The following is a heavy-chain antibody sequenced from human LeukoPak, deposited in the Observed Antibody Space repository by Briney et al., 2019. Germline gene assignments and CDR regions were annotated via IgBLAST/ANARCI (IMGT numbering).Heavy chain of an antibody. D-gene: IGHD2-2*01. Sequence: PGGSLRLSCAASGFTFDDYAMHWVRQAPGKGLEWVSGISWNSGSIGYADSVKGRFTISRDNAKNSLYLQMNSLRAEDTAVYYCARDSTPFAYWGQGTLVTVSS. V-gene: IGHV3-9*01. CDR1: GFTFDDYA. J-gene: IGHJ4*02. CDR2: ISWNSGSI. CDR3: ARDSTPFAY.